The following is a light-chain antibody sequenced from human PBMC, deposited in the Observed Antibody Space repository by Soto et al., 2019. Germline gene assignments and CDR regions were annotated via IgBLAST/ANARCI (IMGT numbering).Light chain of an antibody. CDR2: GAS. CDR1: QSVSSK. Sequence: EIVMTQSPATLSVSAGEGATLSCRASQSVSSKLAWYQQKPGQAPRLLIHGASRRATGIPDRFSGSGSGTDFTLTINSLEPEDFAVYYCQQYERSPPTFAQGTKVDIK. CDR3: QQYERSPPT. V-gene: IGKV3D-15*01. J-gene: IGKJ1*01.